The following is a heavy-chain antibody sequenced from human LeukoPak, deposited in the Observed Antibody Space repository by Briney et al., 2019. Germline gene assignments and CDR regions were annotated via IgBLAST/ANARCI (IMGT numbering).Heavy chain of an antibody. CDR1: GYNFPIFW. CDR2: IYPGGSII. J-gene: IGHJ5*02. D-gene: IGHD6-13*01. CDR3: ACRRYSDTWSDP. Sequence: GESLKISCKGSGYNFPIFWIGWVRQMPGKGLEWMGIIYPGGSIIHYSPPFQGQVTISADKSISTAYLQWTSLKGSDSAMYYCACRRYSDTWSDPWGQGTLVTVSS. V-gene: IGHV5-51*01.